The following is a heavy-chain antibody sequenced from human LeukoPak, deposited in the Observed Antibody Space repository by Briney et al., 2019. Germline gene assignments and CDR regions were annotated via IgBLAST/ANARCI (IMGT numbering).Heavy chain of an antibody. J-gene: IGHJ3*02. CDR3: AREMATIRGDAFDI. D-gene: IGHD5-24*01. V-gene: IGHV4-59*01. CDR1: GGSISSYY. CDR2: IYYSGST. Sequence: SETLSLTCTVSGGSISSYYWSWIRRPPGKGLEWIGYIYYSGSTNYNPSLKSRVTISVDTSKNQFSLKLSSVTAADTAVYYCAREMATIRGDAFDIWGQGTMVTVSS.